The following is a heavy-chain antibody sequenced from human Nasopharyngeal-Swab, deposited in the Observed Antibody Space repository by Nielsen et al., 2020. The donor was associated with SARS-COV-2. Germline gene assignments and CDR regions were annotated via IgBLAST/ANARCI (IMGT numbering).Heavy chain of an antibody. CDR1: GYTFTGYY. D-gene: IGHD3-10*01. J-gene: IGHJ3*02. CDR3: ARSALDGSGSYNLRDAFDI. V-gene: IGHV1-2*04. CDR2: TNPNSGGT. Sequence: SVKVSCKASGYTFTGYYTHWVRQAPGQGLEWMGWTNPNSGGTNYAQKFQGWVTMTRYTSISTAYMELSRLRSDDTAVDYCARSALDGSGSYNLRDAFDIWGQGTMVTVSS.